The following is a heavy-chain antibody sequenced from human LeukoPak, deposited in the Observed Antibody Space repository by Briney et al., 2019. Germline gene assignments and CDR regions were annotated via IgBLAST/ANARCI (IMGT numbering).Heavy chain of an antibody. J-gene: IGHJ4*02. CDR1: GFTFSSYS. CDR3: ARGQMRPNYDFWSGPWGRAYYFDY. V-gene: IGHV3-21*01. CDR2: ISSSSSYI. D-gene: IGHD3-3*01. Sequence: PGGSLRLSCAASGFTFSSYSMNWVRQAPGKGLEWVSSISSSSSYIYYADSVKGRFTISRDNAKNSLYLQMNSLRAEDTAVYYCARGQMRPNYDFWSGPWGRAYYFDYWGQGTLVTVSS.